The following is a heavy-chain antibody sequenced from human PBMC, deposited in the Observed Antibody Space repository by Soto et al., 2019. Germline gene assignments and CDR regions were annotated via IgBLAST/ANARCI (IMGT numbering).Heavy chain of an antibody. Sequence: EVQLVESGGGLVQRGGSLRLSCAASGLTFSSYSMNWVRQAPGKGLEWVSYISSSSSTIYYADSVKGRFTISRDNAKTSLYLQINSLRAEDTAVYYCAFGEDSRYCSYGMDVWGQGTTVTVSS. CDR1: GLTFSSYS. D-gene: IGHD2-15*01. CDR2: ISSSSSTI. V-gene: IGHV3-48*01. J-gene: IGHJ6*02. CDR3: AFGEDSRYCSYGMDV.